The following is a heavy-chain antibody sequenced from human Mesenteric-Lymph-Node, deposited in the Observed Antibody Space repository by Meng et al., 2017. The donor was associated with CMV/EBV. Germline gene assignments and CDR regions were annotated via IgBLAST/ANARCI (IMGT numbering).Heavy chain of an antibody. CDR1: GGSISSSSYY. V-gene: IGHV4-39*07. Sequence: SETLSLTCTVSGGSISSSSYYWGWIRQPPGKGLEWIGSIYYSGSTYYNPSLKSRVTISVDTSKNQFSLKLSSVTAADTAVYYCARDLKPGVDGGMDVWGQGTTVTVSS. CDR2: IYYSGST. J-gene: IGHJ6*02. D-gene: IGHD3-10*01. CDR3: ARDLKPGVDGGMDV.